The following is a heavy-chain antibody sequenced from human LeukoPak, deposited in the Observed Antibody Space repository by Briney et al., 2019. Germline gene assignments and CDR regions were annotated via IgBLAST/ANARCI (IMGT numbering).Heavy chain of an antibody. CDR1: GGSISSSSYY. J-gene: IGHJ4*02. V-gene: IGHV4-39*07. CDR2: IYYSGST. CDR3: ARLSGDSSGFYYFDY. Sequence: SETLSLTCTVSGGSISSSSYYWGWIRQPPGKGLEWIGSIYYSGSTYYNPSLKSRVTISVDTSKNQFSLKLSSVTAADTAVYYCARLSGDSSGFYYFDYWGQGTLVTVSS. D-gene: IGHD3-22*01.